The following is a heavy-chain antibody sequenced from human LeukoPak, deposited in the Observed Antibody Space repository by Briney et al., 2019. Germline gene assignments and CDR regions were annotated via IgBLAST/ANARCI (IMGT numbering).Heavy chain of an antibody. D-gene: IGHD5-18*01. J-gene: IGHJ3*02. Sequence: GGSLRLSCAASGFTFSSYGMHWVRQAPGKGLEWVAVIWCDGSNKYYADSVKGRFTISRDNSKNTLYLQMNSLRAEDTAVYYCARVSPPWIQLPGDAFDIWGQGTMVTVPS. CDR3: ARVSPPWIQLPGDAFDI. V-gene: IGHV3-33*01. CDR1: GFTFSSYG. CDR2: IWCDGSNK.